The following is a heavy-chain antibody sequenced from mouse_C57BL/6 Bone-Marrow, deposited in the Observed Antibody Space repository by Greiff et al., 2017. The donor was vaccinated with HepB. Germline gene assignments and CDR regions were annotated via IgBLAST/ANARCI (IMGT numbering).Heavy chain of an antibody. CDR1: GYTFTNYD. Sequence: QVQLQQSGPELVKPGTSVKLSCKASGYTFTNYDINWMKQRPGQGLEWIGWIYPRDGTSKYNEKFKGKATLTVDTSSSQTYMEFHSLTSEDSAVYFCARGGTAQALFAYWGQGTLVTVSA. CDR2: IYPRDGTS. D-gene: IGHD3-2*02. V-gene: IGHV1-85*01. J-gene: IGHJ3*01. CDR3: ARGGTAQALFAY.